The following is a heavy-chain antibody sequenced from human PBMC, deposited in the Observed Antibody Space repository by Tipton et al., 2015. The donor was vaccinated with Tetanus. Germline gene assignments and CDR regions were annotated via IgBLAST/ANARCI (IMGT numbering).Heavy chain of an antibody. CDR3: ARDQARGARGWNYFDY. CDR2: IYLSGST. CDR1: GASISSGGYY. V-gene: IGHV4-31*03. Sequence: TLSLTCTVSGASISSGGYYWTWIRQHPGKGLEWIGDIYLSGSTYYNPSLRSRVTISVDTSKNEFSLKLNSVTAADTAVYYCARDQARGARGWNYFDYWGQGTLVTVSS. J-gene: IGHJ4*02. D-gene: IGHD1-26*01.